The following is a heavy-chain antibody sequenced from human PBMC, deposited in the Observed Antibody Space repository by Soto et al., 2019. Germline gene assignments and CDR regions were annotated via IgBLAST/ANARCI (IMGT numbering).Heavy chain of an antibody. CDR3: ARDGIGLEYFQH. CDR1: GGSVSSGGYY. D-gene: IGHD2-15*01. CDR2: IYYSGST. V-gene: IGHV4-61*08. Sequence: PSETLSLTCTVSGGSVSSGGYYWSWIRQPPGKGLEWIGYIYYSGSTNYNPSLKSRVTISVDTSKNQFSLKLSSVTAADTAVYYCARDGIGLEYFQHWGQGTLVTVSS. J-gene: IGHJ1*01.